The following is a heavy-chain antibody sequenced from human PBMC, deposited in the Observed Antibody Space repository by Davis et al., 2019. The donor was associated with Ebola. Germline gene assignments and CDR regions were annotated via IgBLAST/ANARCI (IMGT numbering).Heavy chain of an antibody. CDR3: ARSIAARFDP. D-gene: IGHD6-6*01. CDR1: GGSISSYY. CDR2: IYYSGST. V-gene: IGHV4-59*08. Sequence: MPSETLSLTCTVSGGSISSYYWSWIRQPPGKGLDRFGYIYYSGSTNYNPSLKSRVTISVDTSKNQFSLKLSSVTAADTAVYYCARSIAARFDPWGQGTLVTVSS. J-gene: IGHJ5*02.